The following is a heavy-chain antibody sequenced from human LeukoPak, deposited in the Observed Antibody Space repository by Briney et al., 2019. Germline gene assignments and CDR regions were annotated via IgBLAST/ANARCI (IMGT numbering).Heavy chain of an antibody. J-gene: IGHJ4*02. CDR3: AKSRVVITFLDY. Sequence: GGSLRLSCAASGFTFSSYAVSWVRQAPGKGLEWVSAISGSGGSTYYADSVKGRFTISRDNSKNTLYLQMNSLRAEDTAVYYCAKSRVVITFLDYWGQGTLVTVSS. D-gene: IGHD3-22*01. CDR2: ISGSGGST. V-gene: IGHV3-23*01. CDR1: GFTFSSYA.